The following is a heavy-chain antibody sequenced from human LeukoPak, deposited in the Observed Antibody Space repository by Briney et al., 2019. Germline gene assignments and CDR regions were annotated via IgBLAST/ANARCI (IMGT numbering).Heavy chain of an antibody. CDR2: INHSGST. D-gene: IGHD7-27*01. V-gene: IGHV4-34*01. Sequence: SETLSLTCAVYGGSFSGYYWSWIRQPPGKGLEWIGEINHSGSTNYNPSLKSRVTISVDTSKNQFSLKLSSVTAADTAVYYCARQLGIPGWFDPWGQGTLVTVSS. CDR3: ARQLGIPGWFDP. J-gene: IGHJ5*02. CDR1: GGSFSGYY.